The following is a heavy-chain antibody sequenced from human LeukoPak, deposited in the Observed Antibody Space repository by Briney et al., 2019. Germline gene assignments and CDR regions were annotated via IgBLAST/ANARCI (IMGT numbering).Heavy chain of an antibody. D-gene: IGHD1-26*01. V-gene: IGHV1-46*01. J-gene: IGHJ5*02. Sequence: ASVKVSCKASGYMFTSYYMHWVRQAPGQGLEWMGIISPSVGSTTYAQKLQGRATMARDTSTSTVYMELSSLRSAATAVYSCARAGGVGSEARSWFDPWGQGTLVTVSS. CDR1: GYMFTSYY. CDR3: ARAGGVGSEARSWFDP. CDR2: ISPSVGST.